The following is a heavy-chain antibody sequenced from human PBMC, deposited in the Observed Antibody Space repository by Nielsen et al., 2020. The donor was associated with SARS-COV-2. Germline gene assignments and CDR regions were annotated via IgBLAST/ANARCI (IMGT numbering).Heavy chain of an antibody. J-gene: IGHJ5*02. CDR2: IYYSGST. D-gene: IGHD6-13*01. CDR1: GGSISSYY. CDR3: ARYCIAAAAYNWFDP. V-gene: IGHV4-59*06. Sequence: SETLSLTCTVSGGSISSYYWSWIRQHPGKGLEWIGYIYYSGSTYYNPSLKSRVTISVDTSKNQFSLKLSSVTAADTAVYYCARYCIAAAAYNWFDPWGQGTLVTVSS.